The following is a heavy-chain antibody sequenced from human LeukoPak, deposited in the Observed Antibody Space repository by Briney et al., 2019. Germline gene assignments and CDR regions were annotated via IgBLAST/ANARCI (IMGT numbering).Heavy chain of an antibody. Sequence: GGSLRLSCAASGFTFSSYGMHWVRQAPGKGLEWVAFIRYDGSDKNYYADSVRGLFTISRDNSKNTLYLQMNSLRAEDTAVYYCAKDAWSVVVPGKSYMDVWGKGTTVTVSS. J-gene: IGHJ6*03. D-gene: IGHD2-2*01. CDR1: GFTFSSYG. CDR3: AKDAWSVVVPGKSYMDV. V-gene: IGHV3-30*02. CDR2: IRYDGSDK.